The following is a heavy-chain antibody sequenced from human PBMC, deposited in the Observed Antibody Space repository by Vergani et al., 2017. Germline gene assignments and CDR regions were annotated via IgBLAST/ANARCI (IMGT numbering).Heavy chain of an antibody. J-gene: IGHJ6*02. CDR2: INPNSGGT. D-gene: IGHD3-10*01. Sequence: QVQLVQSGAEVKKPGSSVKVSCKASGCTFSSYAISWVRQAPGQGLEWMGWINPNSGGTNYAQKFQGRVTMTRDTSISTAYMELSRLRSDDTAVYYCARDTPSGYYGMDVWGQGTTVTVSS. CDR1: GCTFSSYA. V-gene: IGHV1-2*02. CDR3: ARDTPSGYYGMDV.